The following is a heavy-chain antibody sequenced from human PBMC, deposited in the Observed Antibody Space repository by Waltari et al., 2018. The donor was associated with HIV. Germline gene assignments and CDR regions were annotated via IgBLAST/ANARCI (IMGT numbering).Heavy chain of an antibody. CDR3: TRATYSSGWYFHY. D-gene: IGHD6-19*01. CDR2: IKSKAYGGTT. CDR1: GFNIGEYR. J-gene: IGHJ4*02. Sequence: EVQLVGSGGGLGQPGRSLRLSRRGSGFNIGEYRMSWFRQAPGKGLEWVGFIKSKAYGGTTEYAASVKGRFTISRDDSKSIAYLQMNSLKTEDTAVYYCTRATYSSGWYFHYWGQGTLVTVSS. V-gene: IGHV3-49*03.